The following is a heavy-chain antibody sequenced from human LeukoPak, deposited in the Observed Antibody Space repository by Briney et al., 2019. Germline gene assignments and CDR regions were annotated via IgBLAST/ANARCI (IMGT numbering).Heavy chain of an antibody. CDR3: ARGIAVNWFDP. CDR2: IKQDGSEK. J-gene: IGHJ5*02. Sequence: HTGGSLRLSCAASGFTFSSYWMSWVRQAPGKGLEWVANIKQDGSEKYYVDSVKGRFTISRDNAKDSLYLQMNSLRAEDTAVYYCARGIAVNWFDPWGQGTLVTVSS. CDR1: GFTFSSYW. D-gene: IGHD6-19*01. V-gene: IGHV3-7*03.